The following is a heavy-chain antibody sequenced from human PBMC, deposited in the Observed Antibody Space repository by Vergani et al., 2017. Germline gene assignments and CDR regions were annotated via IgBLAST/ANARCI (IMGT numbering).Heavy chain of an antibody. V-gene: IGHV3-23*01. D-gene: IGHD1-1*01. J-gene: IGHJ4*02. CDR3: AKDVGSEVQRYFDY. CDR1: GFTFSNYA. Sequence: EVQVLESGGGLVQPGGSLRLSCAASGFTFSNYAMSWVRQAPGKGLAWVSTISGSGGGSYYADFVKGRFTISRDNSKDTLYLQMNSLRAEDTAVYYCAKDVGSEVQRYFDYWGQGTLVTVSS. CDR2: ISGSGGGS.